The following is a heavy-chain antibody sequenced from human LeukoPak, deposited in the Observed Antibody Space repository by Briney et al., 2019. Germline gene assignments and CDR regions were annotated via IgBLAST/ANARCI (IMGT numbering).Heavy chain of an antibody. CDR2: ISGSGGST. Sequence: GGSLRLSCVASGFIFSSNGISWVRQAPGQGLEWVSAISGSGGSTYYADSVKGRFTISRDNSNSTLYLQMNSLRAEDTAVYYCAKDRSGGTTTTVMVAWGQGTLVTVSS. CDR3: AKDRSGGTTTTVMVA. D-gene: IGHD4-17*01. V-gene: IGHV3-23*01. J-gene: IGHJ5*02. CDR1: GFIFSSNG.